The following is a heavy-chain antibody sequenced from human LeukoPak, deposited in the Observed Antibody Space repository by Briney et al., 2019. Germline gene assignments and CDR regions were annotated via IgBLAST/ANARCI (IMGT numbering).Heavy chain of an antibody. V-gene: IGHV3-21*01. D-gene: IGHD6-13*01. CDR1: GFTFSSYS. CDR2: ISSSSSYI. CDR3: ARVETAAGTA. J-gene: IGHJ5*02. Sequence: PGGSLRLSCAASGFTFSSYSMNWVRQVPGKGLEWVSSISSSSSYIYYAASVKGRFTISRDNAKNSLYLQMNSLRAEDTAVYYCARVETAAGTAWGQGTLVTVSS.